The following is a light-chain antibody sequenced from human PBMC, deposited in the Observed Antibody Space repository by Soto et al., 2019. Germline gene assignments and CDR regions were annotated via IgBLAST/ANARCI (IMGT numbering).Light chain of an antibody. Sequence: AIQMPPSPSSLSASVGDRVTITCRASQGIRKDLGWYQQKPGKAPQLLIYSAYNLQSGVPSRFSGSGSGTDFTLTISSLQPEELATYYGLQDYDYPLTFGGGTKVDIK. CDR1: QGIRKD. J-gene: IGKJ4*01. V-gene: IGKV1-6*01. CDR2: SAY. CDR3: LQDYDYPLT.